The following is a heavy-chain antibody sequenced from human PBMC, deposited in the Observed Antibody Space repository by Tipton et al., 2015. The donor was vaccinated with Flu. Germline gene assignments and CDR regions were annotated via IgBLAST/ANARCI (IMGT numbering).Heavy chain of an antibody. D-gene: IGHD2-2*01. Sequence: TLSLTCTVSGGSISSYYWSWIRQPPGKGLEWIGYIYYSGSTNYNPSLKSRVTISVDTSKNQFSLKLSSVTAADTAVYYCARDGVSSSTSPYYYMDVWGKGTTVTVSS. CDR2: IYYSGST. CDR3: ARDGVSSSTSPYYYMDV. CDR1: GGSISSYY. J-gene: IGHJ6*03. V-gene: IGHV4-59*01.